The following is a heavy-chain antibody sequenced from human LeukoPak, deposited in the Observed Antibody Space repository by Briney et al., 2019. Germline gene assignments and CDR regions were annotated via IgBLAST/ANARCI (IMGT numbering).Heavy chain of an antibody. Sequence: GGSLRLSFAASGFTVSSNYMSWVRQAPGKGLEWVSVIYSGGSTYYADSVKGRFTISRDNSKNTLYLQMNSLRAEDTAVYYCARAFYNKPIAVAGTAWFDPWGQGTLVTVSS. D-gene: IGHD6-19*01. CDR1: GFTVSSNY. J-gene: IGHJ5*02. V-gene: IGHV3-66*01. CDR3: ARAFYNKPIAVAGTAWFDP. CDR2: IYSGGST.